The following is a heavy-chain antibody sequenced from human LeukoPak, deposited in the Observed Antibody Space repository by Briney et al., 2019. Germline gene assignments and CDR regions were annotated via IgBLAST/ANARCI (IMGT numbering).Heavy chain of an antibody. Sequence: GGSLRLSCAASGFTFSSYDMHWVRQATGKGLEWVSAIGTAGDTYYPGSVKGRFTISRENAKNSLYLQMSSLRAEDTAVYYCARDARAVADPLFDYWGQGTLVTVSS. CDR1: GFTFSSYD. V-gene: IGHV3-13*01. D-gene: IGHD6-19*01. J-gene: IGHJ4*02. CDR2: IGTAGDT. CDR3: ARDARAVADPLFDY.